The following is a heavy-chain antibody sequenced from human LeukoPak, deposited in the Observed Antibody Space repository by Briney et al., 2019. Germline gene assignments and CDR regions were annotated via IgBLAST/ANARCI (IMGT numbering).Heavy chain of an antibody. Sequence: GGSLRLSCAASGFTVSSNYMSWVRQAPGKGLEWVSAISGSGGSTYYADSVKGRFTISRDNPKNTLYLQMNSLRAEDTAVYYCAKIPGYNWNYVDRFDPWGQGTLVTVSS. CDR1: GFTVSSNY. CDR2: ISGSGGST. D-gene: IGHD1-7*01. CDR3: AKIPGYNWNYVDRFDP. V-gene: IGHV3-23*01. J-gene: IGHJ5*02.